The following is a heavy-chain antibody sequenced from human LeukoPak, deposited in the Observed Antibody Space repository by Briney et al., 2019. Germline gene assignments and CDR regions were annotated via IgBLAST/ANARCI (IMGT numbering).Heavy chain of an antibody. CDR3: ARGGQDYAY. D-gene: IGHD4-17*01. J-gene: IGHJ4*02. CDR1: GFTFSDYY. CDR2: ISGSGTTI. V-gene: IGHV3-11*04. Sequence: PGGSLRLSCAASGFTFSDYYVTWIRQAPGKGLEWVSYISGSGTTIYYAGSVKGRFTVSRDNAKNSLFLQMNSLRSEDTAVYYCARGGQDYAYWGQGTLVTVSS.